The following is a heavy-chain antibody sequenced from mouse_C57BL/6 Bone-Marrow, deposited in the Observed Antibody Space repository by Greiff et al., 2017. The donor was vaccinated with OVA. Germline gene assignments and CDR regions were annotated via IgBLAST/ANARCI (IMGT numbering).Heavy chain of an antibody. CDR3: ARGLYDYDVGFAY. CDR2: IYPGSGST. V-gene: IGHV1-55*01. J-gene: IGHJ3*01. CDR1: GYTFTSYW. D-gene: IGHD2-4*01. Sequence: VKLQQPGAELVKPGASVKMSCKASGYTFTSYWITWVKQRPGQGLEWIGDIYPGSGSTNYNEKFKSKATLTVDTSSSTAYMQLSSLTSEDSAVYYCARGLYDYDVGFAYWGQGTLVTVSA.